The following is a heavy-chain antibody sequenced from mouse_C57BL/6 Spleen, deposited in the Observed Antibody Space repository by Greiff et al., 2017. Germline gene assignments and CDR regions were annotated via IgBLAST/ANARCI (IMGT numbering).Heavy chain of an antibody. D-gene: IGHD1-1*01. J-gene: IGHJ4*01. CDR1: GYTFTSYW. CDR3: AREDYFYAMDY. Sequence: QVQLQQPGTELVKPGASVKLSCKASGYTFTSYWMHWVKQRPGQGLEWIGNINPSNGGTNYNEKFKSKATLTVDKSSSTAYMQLSSLTSEDSAGDYYAREDYFYAMDYWGQGTSVTVSS. V-gene: IGHV1-53*01. CDR2: INPSNGGT.